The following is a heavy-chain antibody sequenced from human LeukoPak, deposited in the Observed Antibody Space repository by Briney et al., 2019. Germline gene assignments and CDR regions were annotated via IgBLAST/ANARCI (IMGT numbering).Heavy chain of an antibody. CDR3: ARNAEYYDYVWGSYRLYNWFDP. D-gene: IGHD3-16*02. J-gene: IGHJ5*02. Sequence: SETLSLTCTVSGGSISSYYWSWIRQPPGKGLEWIGYIYYSGSTNYNPSLKSRVTISVDTSKNQFSLKLSSVTAADTAVYYCARNAEYYDYVWGSYRLYNWFDPWGQGTLVTVSS. CDR2: IYYSGST. CDR1: GGSISSYY. V-gene: IGHV4-59*08.